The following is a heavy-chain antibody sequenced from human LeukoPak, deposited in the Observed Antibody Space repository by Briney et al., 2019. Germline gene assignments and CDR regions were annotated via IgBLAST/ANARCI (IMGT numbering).Heavy chain of an antibody. CDR2: IRSTPDGGAT. CDR1: GFTFISSW. J-gene: IGHJ4*02. Sequence: GSLRLSCAASGFTFISSWMTWVRQAPGKGLEWVGRIRSTPDGGATDYAAPVKGRFTISRDDSKNTLYLQMSSLRTEETAVYYCATDLHFGYCTATSCANYWGQGTLVTVSS. CDR3: ATDLHFGYCTATSCANY. V-gene: IGHV3-15*01. D-gene: IGHD2-2*03.